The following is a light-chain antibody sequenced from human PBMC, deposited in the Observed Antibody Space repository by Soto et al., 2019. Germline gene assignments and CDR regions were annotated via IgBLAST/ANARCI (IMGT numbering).Light chain of an antibody. CDR3: QQSDWPVT. J-gene: IGKJ3*01. V-gene: IGKV3-11*01. CDR1: QTIRTN. Sequence: EIVLTQSPATVSLSPGETATLSCKASQTIRTNLAWYQHKPGQAPRLLISYASKRATGIPVRFSGSGSGTEFTLTISSLEPGDVATYYWQQSDWPVTFGPGTNVAIK. CDR2: YAS.